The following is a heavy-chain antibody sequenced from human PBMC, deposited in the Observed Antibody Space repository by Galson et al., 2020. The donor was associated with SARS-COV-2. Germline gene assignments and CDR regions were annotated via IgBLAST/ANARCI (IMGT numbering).Heavy chain of an antibody. CDR3: ARRNVGRTRRTGQSLAPALKSHAFDI. CDR2: INHSGST. CDR1: GGSFSGYY. Sequence: SETLSLTCAVYGGSFSGYYWSWIRQPPGKGLEWIGEINHSGSTNYNPSLKSRVTISVDTSKNQFSLKLSSVTAADTAVYYCARRNVGRTRRTGQSLAPALKSHAFDIWGQGTMVTVSS. D-gene: IGHD3-16*01. J-gene: IGHJ3*02. V-gene: IGHV4-34*01.